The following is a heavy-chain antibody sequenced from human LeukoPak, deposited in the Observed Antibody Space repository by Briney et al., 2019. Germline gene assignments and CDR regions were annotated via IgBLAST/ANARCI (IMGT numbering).Heavy chain of an antibody. CDR2: IYTSGST. CDR3: ARDPVWYFDL. Sequence: SETLSLTCTVSGVSISSYYWSWIRQPAGKGLEWIGRIYTSGSTNYNPSLKGRVTMSVDPSKNQFSLKLSSVTAADTAVYYCARDPVWYFDLWGRGTLVTVSS. V-gene: IGHV4-4*07. J-gene: IGHJ2*01. CDR1: GVSISSYY.